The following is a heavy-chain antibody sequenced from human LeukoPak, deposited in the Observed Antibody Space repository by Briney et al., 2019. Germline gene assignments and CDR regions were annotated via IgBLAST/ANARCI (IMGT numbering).Heavy chain of an antibody. CDR2: IWYDGSNK. V-gene: IGHV3-30*02. J-gene: IGHJ6*03. CDR3: AKGDSSSWGYYYMDV. Sequence: GGSLRLSCAASGFTFSSYGMHWVRQAPGKGLEWVAGIWYDGSNKYYADSVKGRFTISRDNSKNTLYLQMNSLRAEDTAVYYCAKGDSSSWGYYYMDVWGKGTTVTVSS. CDR1: GFTFSSYG. D-gene: IGHD6-13*01.